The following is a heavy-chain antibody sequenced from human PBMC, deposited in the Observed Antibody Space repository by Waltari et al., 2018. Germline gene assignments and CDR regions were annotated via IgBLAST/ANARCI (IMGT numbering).Heavy chain of an antibody. CDR2: INPGTGDT. CDR1: EYTFTGYY. J-gene: IGHJ3*02. D-gene: IGHD6-13*01. Sequence: QVQLVQSGTEVKKPGASVKASCKASEYTFTGYYLHWVRQAPGQGLEWMGRINPGTGDTNYAQKFQGNITMTRDTSITTAYLEFSSLTADDTAVYYCAREGGGSAALSAFDIWGQGTMVAVSS. CDR3: AREGGGSAALSAFDI. V-gene: IGHV1-2*06.